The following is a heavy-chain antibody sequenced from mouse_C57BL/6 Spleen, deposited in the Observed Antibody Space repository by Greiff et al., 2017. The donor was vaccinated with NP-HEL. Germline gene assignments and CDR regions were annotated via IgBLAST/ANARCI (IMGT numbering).Heavy chain of an antibody. Sequence: QVQLQQPGAELVKPGASVKLSCKASGYTFTSYWMHWVKQRPGQGLEWIGMIHPNSGSTNYNEKFKSKATLTVDKSSSTAYMQLSSLTSEDSAVYYCARPMGYGNYDYWGQGTTLTVSS. V-gene: IGHV1-64*01. CDR1: GYTFTSYW. J-gene: IGHJ2*01. CDR2: IHPNSGST. CDR3: ARPMGYGNYDY. D-gene: IGHD2-1*01.